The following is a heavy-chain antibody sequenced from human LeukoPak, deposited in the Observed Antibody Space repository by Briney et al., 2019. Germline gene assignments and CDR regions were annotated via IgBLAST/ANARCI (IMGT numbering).Heavy chain of an antibody. CDR2: IYHSGIT. V-gene: IGHV4-39*07. Sequence: PSETLSLTCTVSGGSISSSSYYWGWIRQTPGKGLEWIGSIYHSGITYYNPSLNSRVTISVDTSKNQFSLKLSSVTAADTAVYYCVSTSYGDSAGGVTWDYDYWGQGTLVTISS. CDR3: VSTSYGDSAGGVTWDYDY. D-gene: IGHD4-17*01. J-gene: IGHJ4*02. CDR1: GGSISSSSYY.